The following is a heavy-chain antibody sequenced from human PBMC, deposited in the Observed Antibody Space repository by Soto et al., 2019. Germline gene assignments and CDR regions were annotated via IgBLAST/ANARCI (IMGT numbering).Heavy chain of an antibody. V-gene: IGHV3-53*01. CDR1: GFTVSSNY. J-gene: IGHJ6*02. Sequence: GVSLRLSCAASGFTVSSNYMTWVRQAPGKGLEWVSLIHSCGKTYYAGSVKCRFTISRENAKNYLYLQMKSLRAEDTAVYYCARSSTSGYSYGYTPHYNYYYGMDVWGQGTTVTVSS. D-gene: IGHD5-18*01. CDR2: IHSCGKT. CDR3: ARSSTSGYSYGYTPHYNYYYGMDV.